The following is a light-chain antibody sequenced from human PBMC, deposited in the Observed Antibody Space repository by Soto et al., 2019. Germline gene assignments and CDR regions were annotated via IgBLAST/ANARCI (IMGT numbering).Light chain of an antibody. CDR3: ATWDDSLNGWV. J-gene: IGLJ3*02. CDR1: TSNIGSDT. Sequence: QSVLTQPPSASGTPGQRVTISCSGSTSNIGSDTVRWYQQLPGTAPKLLIYSNNRRPSGVPDRFSGSKSGTSASLAISGLQSEDEADYHCATWDDSLNGWVFGGGTKVTVL. V-gene: IGLV1-44*01. CDR2: SNN.